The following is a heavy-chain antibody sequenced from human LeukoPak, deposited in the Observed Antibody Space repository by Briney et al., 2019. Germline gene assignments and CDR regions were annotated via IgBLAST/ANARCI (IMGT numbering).Heavy chain of an antibody. CDR3: ARGIAAAGDLV. CDR2: VSHSETT. V-gene: IGHV4-4*02. J-gene: IGHJ4*02. CDR1: GASISATNW. D-gene: IGHD6-13*01. Sequence: SETLSLTCDVSGASISATNWWTWVRLPPGKGLEWIGEVSHSETTNYSPSLKGRVRLSVDRATNQISLRLTSVTAADTAVYYCARGIAAAGDLVWGQGTLVTVSS.